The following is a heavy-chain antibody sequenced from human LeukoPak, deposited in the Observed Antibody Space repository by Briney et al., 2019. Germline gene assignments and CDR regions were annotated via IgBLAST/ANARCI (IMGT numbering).Heavy chain of an antibody. Sequence: PSETLSLTCAVYGGSFSGYYWSSIRQPPGKGLEWIGEINHSGSTNYNPSLKSRVTISVDTSKNQFSLKLSSVTAADTAVYYCAREAVYYDYVWGSYRYKTGAFDIWGQGTMVTVSS. CDR2: INHSGST. J-gene: IGHJ3*02. CDR1: GGSFSGYY. V-gene: IGHV4-34*01. D-gene: IGHD3-16*02. CDR3: AREAVYYDYVWGSYRYKTGAFDI.